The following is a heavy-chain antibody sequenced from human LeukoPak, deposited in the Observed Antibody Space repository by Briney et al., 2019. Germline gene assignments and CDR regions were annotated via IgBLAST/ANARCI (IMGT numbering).Heavy chain of an antibody. CDR3: ARDSYGMDV. Sequence: GRSLRLSCAASGFTFSNFAMHWVRQVPGKGLEWVAVISYDGNTEYYADSVKGRFTISRDNSKNTLYMQMNSLMDEDTAVYYCARDSYGMDVWGQGTTVTVSS. CDR1: GFTFSNFA. J-gene: IGHJ6*02. V-gene: IGHV3-30-3*01. CDR2: ISYDGNTE.